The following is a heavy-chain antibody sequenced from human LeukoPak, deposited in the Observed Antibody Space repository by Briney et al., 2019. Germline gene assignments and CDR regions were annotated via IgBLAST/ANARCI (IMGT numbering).Heavy chain of an antibody. D-gene: IGHD2-2*01. V-gene: IGHV4-39*01. CDR2: IYYSGST. CDR3: ARHPVVPAAMGYFQH. Sequence: SETLSLTCAVYGGSFSGYYWGWIRQPPGKGLEWIGSIYYSGSTYYNPSLKSRVTISVDTSKNQFSLKLSSVTAADTAVYYCARHPVVPAAMGYFQHWGQGTLVTVSS. CDR1: GGSFSGYY. J-gene: IGHJ1*01.